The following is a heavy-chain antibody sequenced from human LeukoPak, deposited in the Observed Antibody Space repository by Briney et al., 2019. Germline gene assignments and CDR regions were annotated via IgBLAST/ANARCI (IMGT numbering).Heavy chain of an antibody. CDR3: ARDRSLYY. CDR1: GFTFSTYG. Sequence: GGSLRLSCAASGFTFSTYGMHWVRQAPGKGLEWVAFIRYDGSIQYYTDSVTGRFTISRDDAKNSLYLQMNGLRAEDTAVYYCARDRSLYYWGQGTLVTVSS. D-gene: IGHD3-10*01. CDR2: IRYDGSIQ. V-gene: IGHV3-30*02. J-gene: IGHJ4*02.